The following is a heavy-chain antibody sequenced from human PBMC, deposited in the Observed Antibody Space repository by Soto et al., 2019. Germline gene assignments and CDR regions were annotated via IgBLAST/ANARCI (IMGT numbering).Heavy chain of an antibody. V-gene: IGHV1-69*01. CDR1: GGTFSSYA. D-gene: IGHD3-22*01. CDR3: ARAGPYYYDSSVGAFDI. CDR2: IIPIFGTA. Sequence: QVQLVQSGAEVKKPGSSVKVSCKASGGTFSSYAISWVRQAPGQGLEWMGGIIPIFGTANYAQKFQGRVTITADESTSTAYMELSSLRSEDTAMYYCARAGPYYYDSSVGAFDIWGQGTMVTVSS. J-gene: IGHJ3*02.